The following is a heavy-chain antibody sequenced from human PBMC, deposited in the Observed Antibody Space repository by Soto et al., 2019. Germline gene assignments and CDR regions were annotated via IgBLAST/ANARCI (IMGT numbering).Heavy chain of an antibody. Sequence: QVQLVESGGGVVQPGRSLRLSCAASGFTFSSYAMHWVRQAPGKGLEWVAVISYDGSNKYYADSVKGRFTISRDNSKNTLYLQMNSLRAEDTAVYYCARDQTDCSSTICHRGYFDLWGRGTLVTVSS. D-gene: IGHD2-2*01. CDR1: GFTFSSYA. V-gene: IGHV3-30-3*01. CDR2: ISYDGSNK. J-gene: IGHJ2*01. CDR3: ARDQTDCSSTICHRGYFDL.